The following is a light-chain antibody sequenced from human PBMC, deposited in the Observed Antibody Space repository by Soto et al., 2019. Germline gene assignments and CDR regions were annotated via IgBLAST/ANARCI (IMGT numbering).Light chain of an antibody. CDR2: EVS. CDR3: MSFIDSTSTHWV. CDR1: SSDVGGFNY. Sequence: QSVLPQPASVSGSPGQSITISCTGTSSDVGGFNYVSWYQQYPGEAPKLLIYEVSNRPSGISGRFSGSKSGNTASLTISGLQAEDEADYYCMSFIDSTSTHWVLGGGTKLTVL. J-gene: IGLJ3*02. V-gene: IGLV2-14*01.